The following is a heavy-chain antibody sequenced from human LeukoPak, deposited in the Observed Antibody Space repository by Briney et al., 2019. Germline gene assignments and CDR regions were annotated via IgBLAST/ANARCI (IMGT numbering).Heavy chain of an antibody. CDR1: GFTFSNYW. V-gene: IGHV3-74*01. CDR3: SRTLFGVVNY. D-gene: IGHD3-3*01. CDR2: INSDGSIT. J-gene: IGHJ4*02. Sequence: GGSLRLSCVASGFTFSNYWMHWVRQAPGKGLVWVSRINSDGSITNYADSVKGRFTISRDSAKNALYLQMTSLRAEDTAVYYCSRTLFGVVNYWGQGTLVIVSS.